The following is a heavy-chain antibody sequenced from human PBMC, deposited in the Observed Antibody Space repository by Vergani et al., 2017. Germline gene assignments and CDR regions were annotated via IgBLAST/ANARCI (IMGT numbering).Heavy chain of an antibody. CDR1: GGSISSGSYY. CDR3: ARGVVTAIENWFDP. V-gene: IGHV4-61*02. J-gene: IGHJ5*02. CDR2: IYTSGST. D-gene: IGHD2-21*02. Sequence: QVQLQESGPGLVKPSQTLSLTCTVSGGSISSGSYYWSWIRQPAGKGLEWIGRIYTSGSTNYNPSLKSRVTISVDTSKNQFSLKLSSVTAADTAVYYCARGVVTAIENWFDPWGQGTLVTVSS.